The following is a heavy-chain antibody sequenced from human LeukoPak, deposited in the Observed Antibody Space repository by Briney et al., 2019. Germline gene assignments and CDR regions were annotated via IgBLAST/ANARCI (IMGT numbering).Heavy chain of an antibody. CDR2: ISAYNGNT. CDR1: GYTFTSFD. J-gene: IGHJ5*02. CDR3: AREGRNWFDP. V-gene: IGHV1-18*01. Sequence: GASVRVSCKASGYTFTSFDINWVRQATGQGPEWMGWISAYNGNTNYAQKLQGRVTMTTDTSTSTAYMELRSLRSDDTAVYYCAREGRNWFDPWGQGTLVTVSS.